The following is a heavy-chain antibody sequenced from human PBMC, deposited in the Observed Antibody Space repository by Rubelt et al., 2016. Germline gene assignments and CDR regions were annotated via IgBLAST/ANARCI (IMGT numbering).Heavy chain of an antibody. CDR1: GFTFRNYG. Sequence: QVQLVESGGGVVQPGRSLRLSCATSGFTFRNYGMHWVRQAPGKGLEWVAVIWWDGSNKYYADSVKGRFTVSRDNSRNTVYLQMNSLRDEDTAVYYCARGNYDRSGYLDYWGQGTLVIVSS. V-gene: IGHV3-33*01. J-gene: IGHJ4*02. CDR3: ARGNYDRSGYLDY. CDR2: IWWDGSNK. D-gene: IGHD3-22*01.